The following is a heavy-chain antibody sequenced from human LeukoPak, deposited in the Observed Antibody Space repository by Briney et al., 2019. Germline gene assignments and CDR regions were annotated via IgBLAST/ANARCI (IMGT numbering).Heavy chain of an antibody. J-gene: IGHJ4*02. V-gene: IGHV4-4*02. CDR2: IYHSGST. D-gene: IGHD4-23*01. Sequence: SETLSLTCAVSGGSISSSNWWSWVRQPPGKGLEWIGEIYHSGSTNYNPSLKSRVTISVDKSKNQFSLKLSSVTAADTAVYYCARDRIANSETFDYWGQGILVTVSS. CDR3: ARDRIANSETFDY. CDR1: GGSISSSNW.